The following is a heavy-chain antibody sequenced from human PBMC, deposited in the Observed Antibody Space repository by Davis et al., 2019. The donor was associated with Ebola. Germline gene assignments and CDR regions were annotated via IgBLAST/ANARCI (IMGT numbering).Heavy chain of an antibody. J-gene: IGHJ4*02. CDR1: GFTFRTYT. Sequence: PGGSLRLSCAASGFTFRTYTMNWVRQAPGKGLEWVSSLSSHSIYIYYADSVEGRFTISRDNAKNSLYLQMNSLRADDTAVYYCARDPASPRPDMFDYWGQGTLVTVSS. CDR2: LSSHSIYI. D-gene: IGHD2-15*01. CDR3: ARDPASPRPDMFDY. V-gene: IGHV3-21*01.